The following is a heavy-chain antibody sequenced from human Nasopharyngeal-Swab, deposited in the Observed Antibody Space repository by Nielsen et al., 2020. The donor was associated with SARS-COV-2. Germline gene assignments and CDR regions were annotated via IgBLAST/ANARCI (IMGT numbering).Heavy chain of an antibody. CDR1: GFTFSSYS. CDR3: AKDGRYSGSYPLRPFDY. J-gene: IGHJ4*02. Sequence: GESLKISCAASGFTFSSYSMNWVRQAPGKGLEWVSAISGSGGSTYYADSVKGRFTISRDNSKNTLYLQMNSLRAEDTAVYYCAKDGRYSGSYPLRPFDYWGQGTLVTVSS. CDR2: ISGSGGST. V-gene: IGHV3-23*01. D-gene: IGHD1-26*01.